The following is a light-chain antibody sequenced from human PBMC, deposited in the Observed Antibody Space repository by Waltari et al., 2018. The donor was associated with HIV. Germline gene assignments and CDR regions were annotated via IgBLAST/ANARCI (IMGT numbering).Light chain of an antibody. Sequence: EIVLTQSPATLSLSPGERATLSCRASQSVSTYLAWYQQRPGQAPRLLIYGASNRATSIPVRFSGSGSGTDFTLTISSLEPEDFAVYYCQQRSNWLSLSFGGGTKVEIK. CDR3: QQRSNWLSLS. CDR1: QSVSTY. J-gene: IGKJ4*01. V-gene: IGKV3-11*01. CDR2: GAS.